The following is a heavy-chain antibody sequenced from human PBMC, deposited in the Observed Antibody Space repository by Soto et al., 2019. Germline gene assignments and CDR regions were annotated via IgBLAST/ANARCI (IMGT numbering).Heavy chain of an antibody. CDR3: AAAPILTGLQLRP. Sequence: GGSLRLSCAASGFTFSSYAMSWVRQAPGKGLEWVSALSGSGGSTYYADSVQGRFTISRDNSKNTLYLQMNSLRAEDTAVYYCAAAPILTGLQLRPWGQGTLVTVSS. CDR1: GFTFSSYA. V-gene: IGHV3-23*01. J-gene: IGHJ5*02. D-gene: IGHD2-21*01. CDR2: LSGSGGST.